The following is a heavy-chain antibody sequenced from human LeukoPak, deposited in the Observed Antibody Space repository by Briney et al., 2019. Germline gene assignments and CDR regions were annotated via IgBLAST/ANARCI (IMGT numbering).Heavy chain of an antibody. J-gene: IGHJ1*01. D-gene: IGHD3-16*01. CDR3: AKDDAWGRYTH. V-gene: IGHV3-23*01. CDR1: GFTFSSHG. CDR2: ISPSGGIT. Sequence: PGGSLRLSCAASGFTFSSHGMNWVRQAPGKGLEWVSGISPSGGITYYTDSVKGRFTISRDNSKNTVSLQMNSLRGEDTAVYYCAKDDAWGRYTHWGQGTLVTVSS.